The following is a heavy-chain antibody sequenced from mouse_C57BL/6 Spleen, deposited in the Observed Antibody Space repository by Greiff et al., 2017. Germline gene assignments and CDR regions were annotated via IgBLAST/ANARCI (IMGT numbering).Heavy chain of an antibody. CDR2: IYPSDSET. CDR1: GYTFTSYW. CDR3: ARGGYGSSYEAWFAY. J-gene: IGHJ3*01. Sequence: QVQLQQPGAELVRPGSSVKLSCKASGYTFTSYWMDWVKQRPGPGLEWIGNIYPSDSETHYNQKFKDKATLTVDKSSSTAYMQLSSLTSEDSAVYYCARGGYGSSYEAWFAYWGQGTLVTVSA. D-gene: IGHD1-1*01. V-gene: IGHV1-61*01.